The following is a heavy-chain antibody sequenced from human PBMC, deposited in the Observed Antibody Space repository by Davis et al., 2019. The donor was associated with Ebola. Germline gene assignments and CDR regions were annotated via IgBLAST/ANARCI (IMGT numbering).Heavy chain of an antibody. J-gene: IGHJ4*02. CDR1: GFTFSSHA. V-gene: IGHV3-23*01. CDR2: IRGSGSTT. D-gene: IGHD6-6*01. CDR3: AKGGRIAARYYFDY. Sequence: GESLKISCAASGFTFSSHAMSWVRQAPGQGLEWVSAIRGSGSTTYYADSVKGRFTISRDNSKNTLYLQMNSLRAEDTAVYYCAKGGRIAARYYFDYWGQGTLVTVSS.